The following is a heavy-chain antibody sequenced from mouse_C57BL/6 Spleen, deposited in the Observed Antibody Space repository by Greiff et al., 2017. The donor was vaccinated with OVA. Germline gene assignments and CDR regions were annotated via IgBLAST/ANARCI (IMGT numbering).Heavy chain of an antibody. CDR1: GFTFSDYG. CDR3: ARGLLHDY. D-gene: IGHD2-10*01. J-gene: IGHJ2*01. V-gene: IGHV5-17*01. CDR2: ISSGSSTI. Sequence: EVQVVESGGGLVKPGGSLKLSCAASGFTFSDYGMHWVRQAPEKGLEWVAYISSGSSTIYYADTVKGRFTISRDNAKNTLFLQMTSLRSEDTAMYYCARGLLHDYWGQGTTLTVSS.